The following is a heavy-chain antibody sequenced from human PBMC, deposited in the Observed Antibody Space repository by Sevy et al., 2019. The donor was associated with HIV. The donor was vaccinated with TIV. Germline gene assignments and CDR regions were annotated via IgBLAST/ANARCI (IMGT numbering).Heavy chain of an antibody. CDR2: INAGNGNT. D-gene: IGHD3-3*01. J-gene: IGHJ5*02. Sequence: ASVKVSCKASGYTFTSYAMHWVRQAPGQRLEWMGWINAGNGNTKYSQKFQGRVTITRHTSASTADMELSSLRSEDTAVYYCARDLFPKYYDFWSGYNGVWFDPWGQGTLVTVSS. CDR1: GYTFTSYA. V-gene: IGHV1-3*01. CDR3: ARDLFPKYYDFWSGYNGVWFDP.